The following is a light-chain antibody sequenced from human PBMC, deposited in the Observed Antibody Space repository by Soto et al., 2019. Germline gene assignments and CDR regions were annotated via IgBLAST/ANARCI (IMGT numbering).Light chain of an antibody. CDR2: PTS. CDR3: QQLRSYPLT. J-gene: IGKJ4*01. V-gene: IGKV1-9*01. Sequence: DIQLTQSPSFLSASVGDRVTITCRASQGISNYLAWYQQEPGKAPKLLMYPTSTLQSGVPSRFSGSGSGTEFTLTISSLQPEDCATYYCQQLRSYPLTFGGGTKVEIK. CDR1: QGISNY.